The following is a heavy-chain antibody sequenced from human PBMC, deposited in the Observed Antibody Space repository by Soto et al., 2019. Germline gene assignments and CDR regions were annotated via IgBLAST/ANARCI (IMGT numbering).Heavy chain of an antibody. CDR2: INPNSGGT. J-gene: IGHJ5*02. CDR1: GYTFTGYY. CDR3: AREAPGGSGGIRNWFDP. Sequence: ASVKVSCKASGYTFTGYYMHRVRQAPGQGLEWMGWINPNSGGTNYAQKFQGWVTMTRDTSISTAYMELSRLRSDDTAVYYCAREAPGGSGGIRNWFDPWGQGTLVTVSS. D-gene: IGHD2-15*01. V-gene: IGHV1-2*04.